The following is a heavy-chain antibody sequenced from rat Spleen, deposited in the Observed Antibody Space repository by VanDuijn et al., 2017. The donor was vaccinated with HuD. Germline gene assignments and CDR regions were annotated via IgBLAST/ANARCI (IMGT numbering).Heavy chain of an antibody. V-gene: IGHV5-20*01. CDR2: ISYDGDTT. CDR1: GFTFSNYG. J-gene: IGHJ3*01. D-gene: IGHD1-2*01. CDR3: TTRPYYSSLNWFPY. Sequence: EVQLVESGGGLVQPGRSLKLPCAASGFTFSNYGLAWVRQAPKKALDWVAYISYDGDTTYYRDSVKGRFTISRDNAKSTLYLQMDSLRSEDTATYYCTTRPYYSSLNWFPYWGQGTLVTVSS.